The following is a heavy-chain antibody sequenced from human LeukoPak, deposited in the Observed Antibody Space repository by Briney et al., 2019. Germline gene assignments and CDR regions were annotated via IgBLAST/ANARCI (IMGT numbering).Heavy chain of an antibody. CDR3: ARVGRIAAAGSWFDP. Sequence: VASVKVSCKASGYTFTGYYMHWVRQAPGQGLEWMGWINPNSGGTNYAQKFQGRVTMTRDTSISTAYMELSRLRSDDTAVYYCARVGRIAAAGSWFDPWGQGTLVTVSS. J-gene: IGHJ5*02. V-gene: IGHV1-2*02. CDR2: INPNSGGT. D-gene: IGHD6-13*01. CDR1: GYTFTGYY.